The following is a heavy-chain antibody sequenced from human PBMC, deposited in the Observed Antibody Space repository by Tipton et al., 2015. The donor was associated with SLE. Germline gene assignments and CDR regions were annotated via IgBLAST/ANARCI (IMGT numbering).Heavy chain of an antibody. CDR2: IWYDGSNK. V-gene: IGHV3-33*01. J-gene: IGHJ3*02. D-gene: IGHD6-19*01. CDR3: ARHQPGLVDAFDI. CDR1: GFTFSSYG. Sequence: YLRLSCAASGFTFSSYGMHWVRQAPGKGLEWVAVIWYDGSNKYYADSVKGRFTISRDNSKNTLYLQMNSLRAEDTAVYYCARHQPGLVDAFDIWGQGTMVTVSS.